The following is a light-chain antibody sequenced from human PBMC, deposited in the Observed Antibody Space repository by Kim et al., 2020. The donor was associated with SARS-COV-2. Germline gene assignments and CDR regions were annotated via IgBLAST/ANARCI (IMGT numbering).Light chain of an antibody. J-gene: IGLJ3*02. CDR2: VDSDGSH. CDR3: QTWDTGIRV. CDR1: SGHSTYA. V-gene: IGLV4-69*01. Sequence: QLVLTQSPSASASPGASVKLTCTLSSGHSTYAIAWHQQQPEKGPRYLMKVDSDGSHNKGDGIPDRFSGSSSGAERYLTISSLQSEDEADYYCQTWDTGIRVFGGGTKVTVL.